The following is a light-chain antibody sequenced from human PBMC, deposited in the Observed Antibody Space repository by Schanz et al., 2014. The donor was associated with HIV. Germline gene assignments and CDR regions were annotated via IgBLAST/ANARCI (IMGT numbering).Light chain of an antibody. J-gene: IGLJ2*01. CDR3: GSYAGTNNPV. CDR1: RSDIGNYDF. CDR2: EVT. Sequence: QSALTQPPSASGSPRQSVTISCTGTRSDIGNYDFVSWYQQHPGQAPKLIIYEVTKRPSGVPARFSGSKSDNTASLTVSGLQADDEADYYCGSYAGTNNPVFGGGTKLTVL. V-gene: IGLV2-8*01.